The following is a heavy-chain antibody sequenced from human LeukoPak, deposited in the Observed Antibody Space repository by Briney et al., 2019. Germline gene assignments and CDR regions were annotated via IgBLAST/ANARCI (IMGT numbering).Heavy chain of an antibody. D-gene: IGHD6-13*01. Sequence: SETLSLTCTVSGASINSSSYYWGWIRQPPGKGLEWIGSIYYSGSTHYNPSLKSRVTISVDTSKSQFSLKLSYVTAEDTAVYYCARGGSSWYDYFGYWGQGTLVTVSS. J-gene: IGHJ4*02. CDR1: GASINSSSYY. CDR2: IYYSGST. CDR3: ARGGSSWYDYFGY. V-gene: IGHV4-39*01.